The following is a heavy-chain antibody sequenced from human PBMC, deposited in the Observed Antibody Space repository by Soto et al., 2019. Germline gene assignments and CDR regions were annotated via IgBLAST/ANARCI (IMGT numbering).Heavy chain of an antibody. CDR1: GYTFTGYY. V-gene: IGHV1-2*04. Sequence: ASVKVSCKASGYTFTGYYMHWVRQAPGQGLEWMGWINPNSGGTNYAQKFQGWVTMTRDTSISTAYMELSRLRSDDTAVYYCARGHNTYYYYYMDVWGKGTTVTVSS. J-gene: IGHJ6*03. CDR2: INPNSGGT. CDR3: ARGHNTYYYYYMDV.